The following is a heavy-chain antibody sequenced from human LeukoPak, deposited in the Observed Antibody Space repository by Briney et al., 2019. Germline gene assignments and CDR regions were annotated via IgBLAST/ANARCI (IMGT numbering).Heavy chain of an antibody. V-gene: IGHV4-59*01. J-gene: IGHJ6*02. CDR3: ARYRVGLYYGMDV. CDR2: IYYSGST. CDR1: GDSISTYY. Sequence: PSETLSLTCSISGDSISTYYWSWIRQTPGKGLEWIGYIYYSGSTNYNPSLKSRVTISVDTSKNQFSLKLSSVAAADTAVYYCARYRVGLYYGMDVWGQGTTVTVSS. D-gene: IGHD1-26*01.